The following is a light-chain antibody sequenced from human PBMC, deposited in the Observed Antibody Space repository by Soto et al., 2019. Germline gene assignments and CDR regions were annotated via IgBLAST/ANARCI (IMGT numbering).Light chain of an antibody. Sequence: GEIATLCGKARQGVFNTHIGWYQQKPGQAPRRLIVGASFRATGIPDRFSGSASGPDFTLTISRLEPEDFAVYYCQQYDNSPLPFGGGTKV. CDR3: QQYDNSPLP. CDR2: GAS. J-gene: IGKJ4*01. V-gene: IGKV3-20*01. CDR1: QGVFNTH.